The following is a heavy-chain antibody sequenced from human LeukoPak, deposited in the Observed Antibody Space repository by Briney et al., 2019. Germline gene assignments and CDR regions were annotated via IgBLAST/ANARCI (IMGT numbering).Heavy chain of an antibody. Sequence: SETLSLTCTVSGGSISSSSYYWGWIRQPPGKGLEWIGSIFHSGSTYYNPSLKSRVTISLDTSKNQFSLKLSSVTAADTAVYYCARVRRTYYYYMDVWGKGTTVTVSS. CDR2: IFHSGST. CDR3: ARVRRTYYYYMDV. CDR1: GGSISSSSYY. J-gene: IGHJ6*03. V-gene: IGHV4-39*07.